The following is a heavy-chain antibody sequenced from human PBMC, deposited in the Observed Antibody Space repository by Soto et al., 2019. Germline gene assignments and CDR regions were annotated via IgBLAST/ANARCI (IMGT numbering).Heavy chain of an antibody. CDR3: AKNQGVELVPLATVDWFDP. D-gene: IGHD1-26*01. CDR1: GFIFENFG. J-gene: IGHJ5*02. CDR2: ISGSCFKK. V-gene: IGHV3-23*01. Sequence: GGCLRLSCAAAGFIFENFGMSWVRQAPGKGLESISSISGSCFKKYYADSVNVRFTISRHNSKSTVYLELNNLSAEDTAVYHCAKNQGVELVPLATVDWFDPWGQGSVVTVSS.